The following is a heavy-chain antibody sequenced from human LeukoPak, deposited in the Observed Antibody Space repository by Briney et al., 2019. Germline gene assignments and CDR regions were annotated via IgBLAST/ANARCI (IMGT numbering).Heavy chain of an antibody. D-gene: IGHD6-13*01. J-gene: IGHJ4*02. CDR3: VKVSGMYSSSWPTDI. Sequence: GGSLRLSCAASGFTFSDYAMSWVRQAPGKGLEWVSVISGSGGSIYYADSVKGRFTISRDKSMNTLFLQMSSLRAEDTAVYYCVKVSGMYSSSWPTDIWGQGTLVTVSS. V-gene: IGHV3-23*01. CDR1: GFTFSDYA. CDR2: ISGSGGSI.